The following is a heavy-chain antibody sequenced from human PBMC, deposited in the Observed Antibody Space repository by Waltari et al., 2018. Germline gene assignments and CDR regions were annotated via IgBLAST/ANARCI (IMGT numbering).Heavy chain of an antibody. CDR2: IYYSGST. CDR3: ARDKGGLAAAGTHIDY. V-gene: IGHV4-39*07. Sequence: QLQLQESGPGLVKPSETLSLTCTVSGGSISSSSYYWGWIRPPPGKGLEWIGSIYYSGSTYYNPSLKSRVTISVDTSKNQFSLKLSSVTAADTAVYYCARDKGGLAAAGTHIDYWGQGTLVTVSS. D-gene: IGHD6-13*01. J-gene: IGHJ4*02. CDR1: GGSISSSSYY.